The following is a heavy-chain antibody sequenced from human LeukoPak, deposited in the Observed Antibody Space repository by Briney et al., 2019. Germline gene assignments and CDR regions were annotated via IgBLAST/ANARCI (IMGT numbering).Heavy chain of an antibody. D-gene: IGHD4/OR15-4a*01. V-gene: IGHV3-33*08. J-gene: IGHJ4*02. CDR1: GFTFSSYG. CDR3: ARDIGATNYRLDY. CDR2: IWYDGSKK. Sequence: GGSLRLSCAASGFTFSSYGMHWVRQAPGKGLEWVAVIWYDGSKKYYVDSVKGRFTISRDDSKNTLYLQMNSLRAEDTALYYCARDIGATNYRLDYWGQGTLVTASS.